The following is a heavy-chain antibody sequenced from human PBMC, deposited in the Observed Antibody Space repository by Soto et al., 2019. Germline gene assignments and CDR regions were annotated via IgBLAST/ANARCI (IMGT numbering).Heavy chain of an antibody. D-gene: IGHD1-26*01. CDR1: GYTFTSYD. V-gene: IGHV1-8*01. J-gene: IGHJ6*03. CDR3: ASVGFLRATTYYYYYMDV. CDR2: MNPNSGNT. Sequence: ASVKVSCKASGYTFTSYDINWVRQATGQGLEWMGWMNPNSGNTGYAQKFQGRVTMTRNTSISTAYMELSSLRSEDTAVYYCASVGFLRATTYYYYYMDVWGKGTTVTISS.